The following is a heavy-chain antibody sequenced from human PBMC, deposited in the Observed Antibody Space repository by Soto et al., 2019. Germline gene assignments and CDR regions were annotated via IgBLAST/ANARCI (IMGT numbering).Heavy chain of an antibody. V-gene: IGHV4-30-4*01. Sequence: QVQLQESGPGLVKPSQTLSLTCTVSGGSISSGDYYWSWIRQPPGKGLEWIGYIYYSGSTYYNPSLKSRVTISVDTSKNQFSLKLSSVTAADTAVDYCAREWAPVVTPIDYWGQGTLVTVSS. D-gene: IGHD2-15*01. CDR2: IYYSGST. J-gene: IGHJ4*02. CDR3: AREWAPVVTPIDY. CDR1: GGSISSGDYY.